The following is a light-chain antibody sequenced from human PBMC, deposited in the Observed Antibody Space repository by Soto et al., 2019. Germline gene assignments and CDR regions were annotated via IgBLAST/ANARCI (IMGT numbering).Light chain of an antibody. CDR2: DAS. Sequence: DIQMIQSPSTLSASVGDRVTITCRASQSMSSWLAWYQQKPGKAPKLLIYDASSLESGVPTRFSDSGSGTKFTRTISSLQPGDFASYYCQQYNIFWTFAHVTQVEIK. CDR1: QSMSSW. J-gene: IGKJ1*01. V-gene: IGKV1-5*01. CDR3: QQYNIFWT.